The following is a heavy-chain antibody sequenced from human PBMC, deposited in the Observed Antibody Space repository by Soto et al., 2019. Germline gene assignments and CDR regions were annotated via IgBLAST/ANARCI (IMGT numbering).Heavy chain of an antibody. D-gene: IGHD3-10*01. CDR2: ISGSGGST. J-gene: IGHJ6*02. V-gene: IGHV3-23*01. CDR1: GFTFSSYA. CDR3: AKSDYYGSGSPYYYYGMDV. Sequence: QAGGSLRLSCAASGFTFSSYAMSWVRQAPGKGLEWVSAISGSGGSTYHADSVKGRFTISRDNSKNTLYLQMNSLRAEDTAVYYCAKSDYYGSGSPYYYYGMDVWGQGTTVTVSS.